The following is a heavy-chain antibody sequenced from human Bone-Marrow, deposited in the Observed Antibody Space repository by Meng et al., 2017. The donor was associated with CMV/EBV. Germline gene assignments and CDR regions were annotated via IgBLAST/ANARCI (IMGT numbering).Heavy chain of an antibody. CDR2: IYYSGST. V-gene: IGHV4-39*07. D-gene: IGHD3-10*01. CDR1: GGSISSSSYY. J-gene: IGHJ4*02. CDR3: ARDISGITMVRGDY. Sequence: GSLRLSCTVSGGSISSSSYYWGWIRQPPGKGLEWIGSIYYSGSTYYNPSLKSRVTISVDTSKNQFSLKLSSVTAADTAVYYCARDISGITMVRGDYWGQGTLVTVSS.